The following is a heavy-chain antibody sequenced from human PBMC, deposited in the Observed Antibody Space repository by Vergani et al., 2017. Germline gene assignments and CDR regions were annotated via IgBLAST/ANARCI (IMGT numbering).Heavy chain of an antibody. V-gene: IGHV4-59*01. CDR1: GGSISSYY. Sequence: QVQLQESGPGLVKPSETLSLTCTVSGGSISSYYWSWIRQPPGNQLEWIGYMYYSGSTNSNPSLKSRVTISVDTSKNQFSLKLSSVTAADTAVYFCTSLPAAFPEYFQHWGQGTLVTVSS. D-gene: IGHD2-2*01. CDR3: TSLPAAFPEYFQH. CDR2: MYYSGST. J-gene: IGHJ1*01.